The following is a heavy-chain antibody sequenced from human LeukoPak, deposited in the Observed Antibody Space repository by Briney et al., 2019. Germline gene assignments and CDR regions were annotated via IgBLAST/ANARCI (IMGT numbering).Heavy chain of an antibody. CDR2: ISSSSSYI. D-gene: IGHD1-26*01. CDR3: ARGNVVGATRDYYYYMDV. Sequence: PGGSLRLSCAASGFTFSSYSMNWVRQAPGKGLKWVSSISSSSSYIYYADSVKGRFTISRDNAKNSLYLQMNSLRAEDTAVYYCARGNVVGATRDYYYYMDVWGKGTTVTISS. V-gene: IGHV3-21*01. J-gene: IGHJ6*03. CDR1: GFTFSSYS.